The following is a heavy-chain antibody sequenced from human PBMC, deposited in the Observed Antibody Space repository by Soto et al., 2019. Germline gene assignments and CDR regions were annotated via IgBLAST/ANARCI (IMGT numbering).Heavy chain of an antibody. Sequence: GGSLRLSCAASGFTFSSYSMNWVRQAPGRGLEWVSSISGTSTYIYYADSVEGRFTISRDNAKNSLYLQMNSLRGEDTAIYYCARDREGVGAGLFWGQGTMVTVSS. CDR1: GFTFSSYS. CDR2: ISGTSTYI. D-gene: IGHD1-26*01. V-gene: IGHV3-21*01. J-gene: IGHJ3*01. CDR3: ARDREGVGAGLF.